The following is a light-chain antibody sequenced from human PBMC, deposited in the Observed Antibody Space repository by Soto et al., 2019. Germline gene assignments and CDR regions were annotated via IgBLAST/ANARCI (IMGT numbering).Light chain of an antibody. V-gene: IGKV4-1*01. CDR2: WAS. J-gene: IGKJ4*01. CDR1: QSVLYSSNNKNY. CDR3: QQYYSTPPT. Sequence: DIVMTQSPDSLAVSLGEGATINCKSSQSVLYSSNNKNYLAWYQQKPGQPPKLLIYWASTRESGVPDRFSGSGSGTDFTLTISSLQAKDVAVYYCQQYYSTPPTFGRGTKVEIK.